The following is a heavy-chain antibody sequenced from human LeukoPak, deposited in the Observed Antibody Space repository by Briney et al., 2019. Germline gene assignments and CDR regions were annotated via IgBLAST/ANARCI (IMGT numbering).Heavy chain of an antibody. CDR3: ARSLRGAAHHFDY. D-gene: IGHD6-6*01. J-gene: IGHJ4*02. CDR2: IYYSGST. Sequence: SETLSLTCTVSGGSISSSNYYWGWIRQPPGKGLEWIGSIYYSGSTYYNPSLKSRVTISVDTSKNQFSLKLSSVTAADTAVYYCARSLRGAAHHFDYWGQGTLVTASS. V-gene: IGHV4-39*01. CDR1: GGSISSSNYY.